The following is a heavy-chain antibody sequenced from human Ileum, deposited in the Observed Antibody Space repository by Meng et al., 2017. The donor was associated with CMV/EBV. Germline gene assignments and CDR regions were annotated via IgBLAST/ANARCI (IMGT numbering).Heavy chain of an antibody. CDR1: GGFFSCLY. CDR3: ARGVAGGPFDY. D-gene: IGHD2-15*01. CDR2: INHSWST. J-gene: IGHJ4*02. V-gene: IGHV4-34*01. Sequence: PWGASLFAPFGTPLPPLACCGGFFSCLYLSWNPQAPGQGLELIGEINHSWSTNYNPSLKSRVTISVDTSKNQFSLKLSSVTAADTAVYYCARGVAGGPFDYWGQGTLVTVSS.